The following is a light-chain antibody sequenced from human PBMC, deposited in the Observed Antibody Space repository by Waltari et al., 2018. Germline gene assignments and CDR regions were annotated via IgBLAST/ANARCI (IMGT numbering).Light chain of an antibody. CDR2: KAS. CDR3: QQYNSYSRT. V-gene: IGKV1-5*03. Sequence: DIQMTQSPSTLSASVGDRVTITCRASQSISSWLAWYQQKPGKAPTLLIYKASSLERGVPSRFSGSGSGTEFTLTISSLQPDDFATDYCQQYNSYSRTFGQGTKVEIK. J-gene: IGKJ1*01. CDR1: QSISSW.